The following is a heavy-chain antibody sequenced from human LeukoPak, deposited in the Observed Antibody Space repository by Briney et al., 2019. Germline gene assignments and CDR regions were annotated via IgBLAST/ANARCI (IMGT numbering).Heavy chain of an antibody. CDR1: GFTFSSYW. CDR3: ARVPVEENDYFDY. D-gene: IGHD1-1*01. V-gene: IGHV3-74*01. Sequence: GGSLRLSCAASGFTFSSYWMHWVRQAPGKGLVWVSRINSDGSSTGYVDSVKGRFTISRDNAKNTLYLQMNSLRAEDTAVYYCARVPVEENDYFDYWGQGTLVTVSS. CDR2: INSDGSST. J-gene: IGHJ4*02.